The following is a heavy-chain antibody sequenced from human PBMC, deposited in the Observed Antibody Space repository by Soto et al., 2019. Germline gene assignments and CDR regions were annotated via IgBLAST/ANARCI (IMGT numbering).Heavy chain of an antibody. D-gene: IGHD3-9*01. CDR3: AQGNNIFTSYLGY. J-gene: IGHJ4*02. CDR1: GFTFSSYA. CDR2: ISGSGGST. V-gene: IGHV3-23*01. Sequence: EVQLLESGGGLVQPGGSLRLSCAASGFTFSSYAMSWVHQAPGKGLEWVSAISGSGGSTYYADSVKGRFTISRDNSKNTLYLQMISLRAEDTAVYYCAQGNNIFTSYLGYWGQGTLVTVSS.